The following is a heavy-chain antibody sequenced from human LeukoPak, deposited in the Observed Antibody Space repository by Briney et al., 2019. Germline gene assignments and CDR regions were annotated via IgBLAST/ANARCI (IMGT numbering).Heavy chain of an antibody. CDR1: GYTFTSYG. V-gene: IGHV1-8*02. Sequence: GASVKVSCKASGYTFTSYGISWVRQAPGQGLEWMGWMNPNSGNTGYAQKFQGRVTMTRNTSISTAYMELSSLRSEDTAVYYCARAGGGYGDYVAWGQGTLVTVSS. CDR3: ARAGGGYGDYVA. D-gene: IGHD4-17*01. CDR2: MNPNSGNT. J-gene: IGHJ5*02.